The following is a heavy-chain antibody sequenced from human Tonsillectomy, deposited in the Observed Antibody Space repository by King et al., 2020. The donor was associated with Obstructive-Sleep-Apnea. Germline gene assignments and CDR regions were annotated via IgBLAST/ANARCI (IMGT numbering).Heavy chain of an antibody. Sequence: VQLVESGGGVVQPGRSLRLSCAASGFTFSSYGMHWVRQAPGKGLEWVTVISYDGSYKYYADSVKGRFTVSRDNSKNTLYLQMNSLRAEDTAVYYCAKDFPYYYGSGSTDAFDMWGQGTMVTVSS. CDR1: GFTFSSYG. D-gene: IGHD3-10*01. CDR2: ISYDGSYK. V-gene: IGHV3-30*18. CDR3: AKDFPYYYGSGSTDAFDM. J-gene: IGHJ3*02.